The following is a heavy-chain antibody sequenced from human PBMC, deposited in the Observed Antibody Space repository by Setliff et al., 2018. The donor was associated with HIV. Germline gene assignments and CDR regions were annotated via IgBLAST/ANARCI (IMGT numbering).Heavy chain of an antibody. CDR1: GIPIDRVYS. D-gene: IGHD3-22*01. V-gene: IGHV4-38-2*02. J-gene: IGHJ4*02. Sequence: PSETLSLTCGVSGIPIDRVYSWAWIRQPPGKGLEWIGTISHSGSTHYNSPLQGRISISIDTSKNQFSLTLTSVTAADTAVYYCARDKPYDSSGYRTLYYWGQGTLVTVSS. CDR2: ISHSGST. CDR3: ARDKPYDSSGYRTLYY.